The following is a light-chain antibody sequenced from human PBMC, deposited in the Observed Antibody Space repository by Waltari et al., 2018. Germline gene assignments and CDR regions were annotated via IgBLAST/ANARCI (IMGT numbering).Light chain of an antibody. V-gene: IGLV2-14*01. CDR2: DVS. CDR1: SSDVGGYNY. Sequence: HSVLTQPASVSGSPGQSITISCTGTSSDVGGYNYVSWYQQYPGKAPKLIIYDVSKRPSGVSHRSSGSKSGDTASLTISGLQAEDEADYYCSSYTSSSTYVFGTGTKVTVL. J-gene: IGLJ1*01. CDR3: SSYTSSSTYV.